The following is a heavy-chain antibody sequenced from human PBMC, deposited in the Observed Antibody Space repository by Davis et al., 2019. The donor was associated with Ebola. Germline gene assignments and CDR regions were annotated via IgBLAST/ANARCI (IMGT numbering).Heavy chain of an antibody. V-gene: IGHV4-39*02. CDR3: AREGGAGANLLDAFDT. CDR2: IYKSGST. Sequence: MPSETLSLTCTVSGGSIGSSSYYWGWIRQPPGKGLEWIGSIYKSGSTYYNASLESRVTISVDTSKNQFSLQLNSVTPEDTAVYYCAREGGAGANLLDAFDTWGQGTMVTVSS. CDR1: GGSIGSSSYY. D-gene: IGHD1-26*01. J-gene: IGHJ3*02.